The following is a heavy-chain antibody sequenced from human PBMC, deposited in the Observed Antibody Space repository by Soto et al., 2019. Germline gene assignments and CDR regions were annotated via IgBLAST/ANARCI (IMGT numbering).Heavy chain of an antibody. Sequence: ETLSLTCTVYGGAFSAYCRNCIRQPPGKGLDWIVESSHSGRTNYSPSLKSRVTISVDTSKNQFSLKLTSVTAADTAVYYCARGALNNDFWSSLTNGGIDVCGQGTTVT. CDR2: SSHSGRT. V-gene: IGHV4-34*01. D-gene: IGHD3-3*01. CDR1: GGAFSAYC. J-gene: IGHJ6*02. CDR3: ARGALNNDFWSSLTNGGIDV.